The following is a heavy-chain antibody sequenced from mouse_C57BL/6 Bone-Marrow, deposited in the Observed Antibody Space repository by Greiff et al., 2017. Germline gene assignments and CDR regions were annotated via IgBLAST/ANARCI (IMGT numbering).Heavy chain of an antibody. Sequence: EVKLVESGGGLVKPGGSLKLSCAASGFTFSSYAMSWVRQTPEKRLEWVATISDGGSYTYYPDNVKGRFTISRDNAKNNLYLQMSHLKSEDTAMYYCARNLWGMDYWGQGTSVTVSS. D-gene: IGHD1-1*02. CDR2: ISDGGSYT. V-gene: IGHV5-4*03. J-gene: IGHJ4*01. CDR1: GFTFSSYA. CDR3: ARNLWGMDY.